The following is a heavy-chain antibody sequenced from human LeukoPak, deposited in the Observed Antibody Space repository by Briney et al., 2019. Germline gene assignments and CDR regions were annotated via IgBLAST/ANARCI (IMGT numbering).Heavy chain of an antibody. J-gene: IGHJ4*02. D-gene: IGHD6-13*01. Sequence: KTSETLSLTCTVSGGSISSATYYWNWIRQPAGKGLEWIGRIYTGESTNYNPSLTSRVTISVDTSKNQFSLKLSSVTAADTALYYCAASALAAAGTDYWGQGIPVTVSS. V-gene: IGHV4-61*02. CDR2: IYTGEST. CDR3: AASALAAAGTDY. CDR1: GGSISSATYY.